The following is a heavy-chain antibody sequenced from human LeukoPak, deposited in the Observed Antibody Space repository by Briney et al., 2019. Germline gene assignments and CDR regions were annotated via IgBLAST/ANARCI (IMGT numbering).Heavy chain of an antibody. J-gene: IGHJ4*02. Sequence: PSETLSLTCTVSGGSISSSSYYWGWIRQPPGKGLEWIGSIYYSGSTYYNPSLKSRVTISVDTSKNQFSLKVSSVTAADTAVYYCARLQPGKSRYSYGYGDYWGQGTLVTVSS. D-gene: IGHD5-18*01. CDR1: GGSISSSSYY. CDR2: IYYSGST. V-gene: IGHV4-39*01. CDR3: ARLQPGKSRYSYGYGDY.